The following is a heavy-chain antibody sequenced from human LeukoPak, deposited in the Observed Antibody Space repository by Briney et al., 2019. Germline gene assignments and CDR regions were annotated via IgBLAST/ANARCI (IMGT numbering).Heavy chain of an antibody. J-gene: IGHJ4*02. CDR2: ISYDGSNK. CDR1: GFTFSSYA. Sequence: PGGSLRLSCAASGFTFSSYAMHWVRQAPGKGLEWVAVISYDGSNKYYADSVKGRFTISRDNSKNTLYLQMNSLRAEDTAVYYCARDYSSGCYFDYWGQGTLVTVSS. CDR3: ARDYSSGCYFDY. V-gene: IGHV3-30-3*01. D-gene: IGHD6-19*01.